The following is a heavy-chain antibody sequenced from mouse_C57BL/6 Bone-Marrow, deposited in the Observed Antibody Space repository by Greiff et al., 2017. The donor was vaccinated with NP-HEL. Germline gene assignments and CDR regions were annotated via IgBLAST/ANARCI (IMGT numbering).Heavy chain of an antibody. J-gene: IGHJ1*03. V-gene: IGHV5S21*01. CDR3: TRRPYYYGSSHWYFDV. CDR1: GFTFSSYA. CDR2: ISSGGDYI. Sequence: EVQRVESGEGLVKPGGSLKLSCAASGFTFSSYAMSWVRQTPEKRLEWVAYISSGGDYIYYADTVKGRFTISRDNARNTLYLQMSSLKSEDTAMYYCTRRPYYYGSSHWYFDVWGTGTTVTVSS. D-gene: IGHD1-1*01.